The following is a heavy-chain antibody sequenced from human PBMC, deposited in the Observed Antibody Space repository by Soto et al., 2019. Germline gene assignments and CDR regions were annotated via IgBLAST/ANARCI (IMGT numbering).Heavy chain of an antibody. CDR1: GYTLTELS. Sequence: ASVKVSCKVSGYTLTELSMHWVRQAPGKGLEWMGGFDPEDGETIYAQKFQGRVTMTEDTSTDTAYMELSSLRSEDTAVYYCATGTYSSSWTYSHYYYYGMDVWGQGTTVTVSS. CDR2: FDPEDGET. D-gene: IGHD6-13*01. J-gene: IGHJ6*02. CDR3: ATGTYSSSWTYSHYYYYGMDV. V-gene: IGHV1-24*01.